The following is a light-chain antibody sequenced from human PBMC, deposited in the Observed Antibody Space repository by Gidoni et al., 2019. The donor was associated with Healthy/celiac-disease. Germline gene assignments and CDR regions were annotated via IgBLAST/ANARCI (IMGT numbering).Light chain of an antibody. CDR1: QSVSSY. V-gene: IGKV3-11*01. J-gene: IGKJ3*01. CDR3: QQRSNWPLT. CDR2: DAS. Sequence: EIVLTQSPATLSLSPGERATLSCRASQSVSSYLAWYQQKPGQAPRLLIYDASNRATGIPARFSGSGSGTDFTLTISSLEPEDFAVYYCQQRSNWPLTFXPXTKVDIQ.